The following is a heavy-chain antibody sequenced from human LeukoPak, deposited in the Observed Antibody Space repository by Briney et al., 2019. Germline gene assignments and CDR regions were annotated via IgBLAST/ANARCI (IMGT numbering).Heavy chain of an antibody. CDR2: ISSSSSYI. D-gene: IGHD3-10*01. J-gene: IGHJ4*02. Sequence: GGSLRLSCAASGFTFSDYSVHWVRQAPGKGLEWVSSISSSSSYIYYADSVKGRFTISRDNAKNSLYLQMNSLRAEDTAVYYCARAFGTGADYWGQGTLVTVSS. CDR1: GFTFSDYS. V-gene: IGHV3-21*01. CDR3: ARAFGTGADY.